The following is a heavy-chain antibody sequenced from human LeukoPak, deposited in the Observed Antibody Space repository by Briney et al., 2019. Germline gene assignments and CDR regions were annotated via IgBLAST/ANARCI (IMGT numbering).Heavy chain of an antibody. Sequence: GGSLRLSCAASGFTFSSYSMNWVRQAPGKGLEWVSSISSSSSYIYYADSVKGRFTISRDNSKNTLYLQMNSLRAEDTAVYYCAKDVVGATTDNWFDPWGQGTLVTVSS. V-gene: IGHV3-21*04. CDR1: GFTFSSYS. J-gene: IGHJ5*02. CDR3: AKDVVGATTDNWFDP. D-gene: IGHD1-26*01. CDR2: ISSSSSYI.